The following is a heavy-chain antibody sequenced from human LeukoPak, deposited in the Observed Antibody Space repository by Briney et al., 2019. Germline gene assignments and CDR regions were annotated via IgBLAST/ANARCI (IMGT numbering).Heavy chain of an antibody. CDR2: IYHSGST. D-gene: IGHD3-10*01. CDR1: GYSISSGYY. V-gene: IGHV4-38-2*02. J-gene: IGHJ4*02. Sequence: PSETLSLTCAVSGYSISSGYYWGWIQQPPGKGLEWIGSIYHSGSTYYNPSLKSRVTISVDTSKNQFSLKLSSVTAADTAVYYCARDFGYWGQGTLVTVSS. CDR3: ARDFGY.